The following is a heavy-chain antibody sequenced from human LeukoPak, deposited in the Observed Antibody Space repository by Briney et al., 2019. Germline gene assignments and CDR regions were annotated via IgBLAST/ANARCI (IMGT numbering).Heavy chain of an antibody. CDR3: ARSLLFRVGELSTAIDY. CDR1: GFTFSSYA. J-gene: IGHJ4*02. D-gene: IGHD3-10*01. CDR2: ISYDGSNK. Sequence: PGRSLRLSCAASGFTFSSYAMHWVRQAPGKGLEWVAVISYDGSNKYYADSVKGPFTISRDNSKNTLYLQMNSLRAEDTAVYYCARSLLFRVGELSTAIDYWGQGTLVTVSS. V-gene: IGHV3-30*04.